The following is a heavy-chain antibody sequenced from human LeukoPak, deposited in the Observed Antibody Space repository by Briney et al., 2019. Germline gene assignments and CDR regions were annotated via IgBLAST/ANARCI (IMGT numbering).Heavy chain of an antibody. J-gene: IGHJ5*02. D-gene: IGHD2-21*02. CDR1: GGPISSGGYY. CDR3: ARGLRGGDGSEWFDP. V-gene: IGHV4-31*03. Sequence: PSETLSLTCTVSGGPISSGGYYWSWIRQHPGKGLEWIGYIYYSGSTYYNPSLKSRVTISADTSKNQFSLKLSSVTAADTAVYYCARGLRGGDGSEWFDPWGQGTLVTVSS. CDR2: IYYSGST.